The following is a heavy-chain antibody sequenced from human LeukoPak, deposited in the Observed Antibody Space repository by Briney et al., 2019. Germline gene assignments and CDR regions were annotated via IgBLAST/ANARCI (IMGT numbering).Heavy chain of an antibody. CDR2: INSDGSST. D-gene: IGHD1-26*01. V-gene: IGHV3-74*01. CDR3: AKMVGATNPLFFFDY. J-gene: IGHJ4*02. Sequence: GGSLRLSCAAPEFTFSSYSMNWVRQAPGKGLVWVSRINSDGSSTSYADSVKGRFTISRDNAKNTLYLQMNSLRAEDTAVYYCAKMVGATNPLFFFDYWGQGTLVTVSS. CDR1: EFTFSSYS.